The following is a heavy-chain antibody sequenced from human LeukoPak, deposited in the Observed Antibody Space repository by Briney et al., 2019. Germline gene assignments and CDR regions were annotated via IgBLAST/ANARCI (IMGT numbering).Heavy chain of an antibody. V-gene: IGHV3-30*18. CDR2: ISYDGSNK. Sequence: GGSLRLSCAASGFTFSSYGMHWVRQAPGKGLEWVAVISYDGSNKYFADSVKGRFTISRDNSTNTLYLQMNSLRAEDTAVYYCAKDSGIAVAGTLRAFDIWGQGTMVTVSS. CDR1: GFTFSSYG. CDR3: AKDSGIAVAGTLRAFDI. D-gene: IGHD6-19*01. J-gene: IGHJ3*02.